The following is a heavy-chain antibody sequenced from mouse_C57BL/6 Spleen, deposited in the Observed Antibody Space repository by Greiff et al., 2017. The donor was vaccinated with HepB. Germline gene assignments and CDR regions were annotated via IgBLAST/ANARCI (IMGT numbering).Heavy chain of an antibody. V-gene: IGHV1-55*01. J-gene: IGHJ2*01. CDR2: IYPGSGST. CDR3: ARWTFYGPYFDY. CDR1: GYTFTSYW. D-gene: IGHD2-10*01. Sequence: VQLQQPGAELVKPGASVKMSCKASGYTFTSYWITWVKQRPGQGLEWIGDIYPGSGSTNYNEKFKSKATLTVDTSSSTAYMQLSSLTSEDSAVYYFARWTFYGPYFDYWGQGTTLTVSS.